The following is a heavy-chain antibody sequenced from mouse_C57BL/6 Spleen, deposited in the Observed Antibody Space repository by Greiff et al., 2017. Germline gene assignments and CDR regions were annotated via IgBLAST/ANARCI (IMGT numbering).Heavy chain of an antibody. V-gene: IGHV1-64*01. Sequence: VQLQQPGAELVKPGASVKLSCKASGYTFTSYWMHWVKQRPGQGLEWIGMIHPNSGSTNYNEKFKSKSTLTVDKSSSTAYMQISSLTSEDSAVYYCARSGYDYVWYFDVWGTGTTVTVSS. CDR2: IHPNSGST. J-gene: IGHJ1*03. CDR1: GYTFTSYW. D-gene: IGHD2-4*01. CDR3: ARSGYDYVWYFDV.